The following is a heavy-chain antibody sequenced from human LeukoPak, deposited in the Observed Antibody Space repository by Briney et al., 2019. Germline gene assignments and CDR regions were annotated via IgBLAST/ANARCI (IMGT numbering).Heavy chain of an antibody. CDR1: GFTFSSYA. Sequence: GGSLRLSCAASGFTFSSYAMNWVRQAPGKRLEWVSTITTSDGNTYYADSVKGRFTASRDNSKNTLFLQMNSLRAEDTAVYYCAKDGGLWVSAHWGDSWGRGTLVTVSS. J-gene: IGHJ4*02. D-gene: IGHD7-27*01. CDR2: ITTSDGNT. CDR3: AKDGGLWVSAHWGDS. V-gene: IGHV3-23*01.